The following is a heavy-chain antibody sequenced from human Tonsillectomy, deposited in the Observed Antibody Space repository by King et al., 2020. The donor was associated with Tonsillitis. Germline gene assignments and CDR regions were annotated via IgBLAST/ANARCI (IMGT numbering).Heavy chain of an antibody. V-gene: IGHV3-11*01. Sequence: VQLVESGGGLVKPGGSLRLSCAASGFTFSDYYMSWIRQAPGKGLEWVSYISSSGSTIYYADSVKGRFTISRDNAKNSLYLQMNSLGAEDTAVYYCAREPYCSGGSCYTRGPYFDYWGQGTLVTVSS. CDR3: AREPYCSGGSCYTRGPYFDY. CDR2: ISSSGSTI. D-gene: IGHD2-15*01. CDR1: GFTFSDYY. J-gene: IGHJ4*02.